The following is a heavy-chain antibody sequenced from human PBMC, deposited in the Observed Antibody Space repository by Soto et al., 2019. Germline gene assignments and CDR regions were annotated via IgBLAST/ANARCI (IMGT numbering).Heavy chain of an antibody. J-gene: IGHJ6*02. CDR3: ARDLSPAKKYYYYGMDV. CDR1: GFTFSSYG. V-gene: IGHV3-33*01. CDR2: IWYDGSNK. Sequence: QVQLVESGGGVVQPGRSLRLSCAASGFTFSSYGMHWVRQAPGKGLEWVAVIWYDGSNKYYADSVKGRFTISRDNSKNTLYLQMNSLRAEDKAVYYCARDLSPAKKYYYYGMDVWGQGTTVTVSS.